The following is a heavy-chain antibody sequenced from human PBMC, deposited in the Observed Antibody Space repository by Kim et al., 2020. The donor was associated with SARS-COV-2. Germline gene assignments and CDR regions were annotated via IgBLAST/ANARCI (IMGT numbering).Heavy chain of an antibody. J-gene: IGHJ4*02. Sequence: ADSVKGRFTISRDNSKNTLYLQMNSLRAEDTAVYYCAKDLTAVAGIGRDYWGQGTLVTVSS. V-gene: IGHV3-23*01. CDR3: AKDLTAVAGIGRDY. D-gene: IGHD6-19*01.